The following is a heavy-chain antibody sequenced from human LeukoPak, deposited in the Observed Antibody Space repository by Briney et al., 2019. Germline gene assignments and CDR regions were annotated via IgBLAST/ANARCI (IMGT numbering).Heavy chain of an antibody. CDR1: GFTFSSYS. CDR2: ISSSSSYI. D-gene: IGHD3-3*01. CDR3: ARDVAPYDFWSGYPGY. Sequence: PGGSLRLSCAASGFTFSSYSMNWVRQAPGKGLEWVSSISSSSSYIYYADSVKGRFTISRDNAKNSLYLQMNSLRAEDTAVYYCARDVAPYDFWSGYPGYWGQGTLVTVSS. V-gene: IGHV3-21*01. J-gene: IGHJ4*02.